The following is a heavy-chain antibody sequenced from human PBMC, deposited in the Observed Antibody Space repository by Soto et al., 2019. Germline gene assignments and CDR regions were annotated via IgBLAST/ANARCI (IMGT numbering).Heavy chain of an antibody. CDR1: AYSFTSYW. V-gene: IGHV5-51*01. CDR2: IYPGDSET. CDR3: ARLGTMAEPDG. Sequence: GETLKISCQGSAYSFTSYWIGWVRQMPGKGLEWMGIIYPGDSETRYSPSFEGQVTISVDKSTSTAYLQWSSLKASDTAMYYCARLGTMAEPDGWGQGTLVTVSS. J-gene: IGHJ4*02. D-gene: IGHD1-7*01.